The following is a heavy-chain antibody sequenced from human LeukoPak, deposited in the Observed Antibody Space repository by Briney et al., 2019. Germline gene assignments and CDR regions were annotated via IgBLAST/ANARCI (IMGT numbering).Heavy chain of an antibody. CDR2: IYYSGST. D-gene: IGHD3-9*01. CDR1: GGSISSYY. Sequence: SETLSLTCSVSGGSISSYYWSWIRQPPGKGLEWIGYIYYSGSTKYNPSLKSRVTISVDTSKNQFSLKLSSVAAADTAVYYCARSRDILTGYHFDYWGQGTLVTVSS. J-gene: IGHJ4*02. V-gene: IGHV4-59*01. CDR3: ARSRDILTGYHFDY.